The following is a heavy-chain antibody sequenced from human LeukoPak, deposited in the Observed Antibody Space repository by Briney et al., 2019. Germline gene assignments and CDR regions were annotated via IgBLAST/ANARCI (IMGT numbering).Heavy chain of an antibody. V-gene: IGHV3-48*03. CDR2: ISYSGSTT. CDR1: GFTFTNFE. Sequence: HSGGSLRLSCAASGFTFTNFEMNWVRQAPGKGLEWVSYISYSGSTTSYADSVKGRFTISRDNAKNSLYLQMNSLRAEDTAVYYCARAGPPAFDPWGQGTLVTVSS. CDR3: ARAGPPAFDP. J-gene: IGHJ5*02.